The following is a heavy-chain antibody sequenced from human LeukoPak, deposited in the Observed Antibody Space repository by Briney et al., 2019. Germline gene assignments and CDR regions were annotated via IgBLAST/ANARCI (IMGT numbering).Heavy chain of an antibody. CDR1: GDSISGYY. V-gene: IGHV4-59*08. CDR2: IYYSGST. CDR3: ARHYYYDSSGYQFDY. D-gene: IGHD3-22*01. Sequence: SETLSLTCTVSGDSISGYYWSWIRQPPGKGLEWIGYIYYSGSTNYNPSLKSRVTISVDTSKNQFSLKLSSVTAADTAVYYCARHYYYDSSGYQFDYWGQGTLVTVSS. J-gene: IGHJ4*02.